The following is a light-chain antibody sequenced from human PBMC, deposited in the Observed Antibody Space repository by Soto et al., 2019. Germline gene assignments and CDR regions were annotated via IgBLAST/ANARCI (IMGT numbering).Light chain of an antibody. CDR3: QQYNNWPPWT. Sequence: EIVLTQSPSTLSLSAGERSTLSCVSSQSVSTYLAWYQQKPGQAPRLLIYDASSRATGIPARFSGSGSGTEFTLTISGLQSEDFAVYYCQQYNNWPPWTFGQGTKVDI. CDR1: QSVSTY. CDR2: DAS. J-gene: IGKJ1*01. V-gene: IGKV3D-15*01.